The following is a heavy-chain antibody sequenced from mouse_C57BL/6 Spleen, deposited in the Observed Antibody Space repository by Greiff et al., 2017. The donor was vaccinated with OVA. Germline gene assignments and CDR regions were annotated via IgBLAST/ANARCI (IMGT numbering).Heavy chain of an antibody. CDR1: GYTFTSYW. D-gene: IGHD2-4*01. CDR2: IHPNSGST. J-gene: IGHJ3*01. CDR3: ASPYHDHEEGFAY. V-gene: IGHV1-64*01. Sequence: QVQLQQPGAELVKPGASVKLSCKASGYTFTSYWMHWVKQRPGQGLEWIGMIHPNSGSTNYNEKFTCKATLTVDKSSSTAYMQLSSLTSEDSAVYYCASPYHDHEEGFAYWGQGTLVTVSA.